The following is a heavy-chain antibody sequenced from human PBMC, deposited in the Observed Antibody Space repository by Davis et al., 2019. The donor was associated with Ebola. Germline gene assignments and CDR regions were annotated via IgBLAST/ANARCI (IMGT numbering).Heavy chain of an antibody. CDR2: IYYSGST. CDR1: GGSISSYY. D-gene: IGHD3-3*01. CDR3: ARGDYDFWSGLGMDV. Sequence: MPSETLSLTCTVSGGSISSYYWNWIRQPPGKGLEWIGYIYYSGSTNYNPSLKSRVTISVDTSKNQFSLKLSSVTAADTAVYYCARGDYDFWSGLGMDVWGQGTTVTVSS. V-gene: IGHV4-59*12. J-gene: IGHJ6*02.